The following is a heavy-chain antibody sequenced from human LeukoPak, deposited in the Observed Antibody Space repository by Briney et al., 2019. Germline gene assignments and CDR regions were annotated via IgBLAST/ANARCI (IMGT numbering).Heavy chain of an antibody. CDR2: VAYSGST. D-gene: IGHD5-18*01. V-gene: IGHV4-39*01. Sequence: SETLSLTCTVSGVSINSNYYYWGWIRQPPGKGLEWIGSVAYSGSTFHNPSLKSRLSIYSDTSKNQFSLRLTSVTAADTAVYYCARRGYSYDYYFDYWGQGTLVTVSS. CDR1: GVSINSNYYY. J-gene: IGHJ4*02. CDR3: ARRGYSYDYYFDY.